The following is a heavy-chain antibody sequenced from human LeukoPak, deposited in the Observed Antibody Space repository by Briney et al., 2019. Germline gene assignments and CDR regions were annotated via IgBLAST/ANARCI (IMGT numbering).Heavy chain of an antibody. V-gene: IGHV3-74*01. D-gene: IGHD4-17*01. J-gene: IGHJ4*02. CDR1: GFTFSTHW. CDR3: ARASTSVPNLLDH. Sequence: PGGSLRLSCAASGFTFSTHWMHWVRQAPGKGLVWVARIKGDGSSTIYADSVKGRFTISRDNSKNTLYLQTSSLRADDTAVYYCARASTSVPNLLDHWGRGTLVTVSS. CDR2: IKGDGSST.